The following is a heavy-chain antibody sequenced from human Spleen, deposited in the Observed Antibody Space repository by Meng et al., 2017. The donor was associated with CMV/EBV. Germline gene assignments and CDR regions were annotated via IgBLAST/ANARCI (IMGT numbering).Heavy chain of an antibody. CDR3: AKDVASPSAW. Sequence: GESLRLSCVASGFTFSSHGMHWVRQAPGKGLEWVAFIRYDGTDESYADSVKGRFTIARDNSKNTLFLEMHSLRRDDTAVYYCAKDVASPSAWWGQGTLVTVSS. J-gene: IGHJ4*02. CDR1: GFTFSSHG. D-gene: IGHD2-21*01. V-gene: IGHV3-30*02. CDR2: IRYDGTDE.